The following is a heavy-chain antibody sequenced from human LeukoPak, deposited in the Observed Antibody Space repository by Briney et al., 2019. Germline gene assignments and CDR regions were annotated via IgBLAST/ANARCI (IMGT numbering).Heavy chain of an antibody. CDR2: ISSNGGST. J-gene: IGHJ6*03. CDR1: GFTFSSYA. D-gene: IGHD3-16*01. Sequence: GGSLRLSCAASGFTFSSYAMHWVRQAPGKGLEYVSAISSNGGSTYYANSVKGRFTISRDNSKNTLYLQMGSLRAEDMAVYYCARVAERSIMGYMDVWGKGTTVTVSS. CDR3: ARVAERSIMGYMDV. V-gene: IGHV3-64*01.